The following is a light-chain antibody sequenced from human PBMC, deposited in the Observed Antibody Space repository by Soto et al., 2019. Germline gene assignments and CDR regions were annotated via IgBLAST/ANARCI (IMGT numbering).Light chain of an antibody. Sequence: EIVLTQSPATLSLSPGERATLSCSASQSVSSYLAWYQQKPGQAPRLLIYDASNRATGIPARFSGSGSGTDFTLTISILEPEDFAVYYCQQLSNWPWTFGQGTKVDIK. J-gene: IGKJ1*01. CDR3: QQLSNWPWT. CDR1: QSVSSY. V-gene: IGKV3-11*01. CDR2: DAS.